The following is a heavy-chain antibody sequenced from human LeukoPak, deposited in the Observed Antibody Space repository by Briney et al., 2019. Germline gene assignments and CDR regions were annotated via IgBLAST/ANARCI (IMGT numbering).Heavy chain of an antibody. CDR2: ISGSGGST. J-gene: IGHJ4*02. D-gene: IGHD3-3*01. V-gene: IGHV3-23*01. CDR3: AKGNYDFWSGEAYYFDY. CDR1: GFTFSSYA. Sequence: GGSLRLSCAASGFTFSSYAMSWVRQAPGKGLEWVSAISGSGGSTYYADSVKGRFTISRDNSKNTLCLQMNSLRAEDTAVYYCAKGNYDFWSGEAYYFDYWGQGTLVTVSS.